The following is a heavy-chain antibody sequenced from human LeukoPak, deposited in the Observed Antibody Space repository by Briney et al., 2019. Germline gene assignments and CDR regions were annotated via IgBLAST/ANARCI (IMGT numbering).Heavy chain of an antibody. CDR3: ARLRLYYDILTGYYSSFDY. J-gene: IGHJ4*02. Sequence: PSETLSLTCAVYGGSFSGYYWSWIRQPPGKGLEWIGEINHSGSTNYNPSLKSRVTISVDTSKNQFSLKLSSVTAADTAVYYCARLRLYYDILTGYYSSFDYWGQGTLVTVSS. CDR1: GGSFSGYY. D-gene: IGHD3-9*01. CDR2: INHSGST. V-gene: IGHV4-34*01.